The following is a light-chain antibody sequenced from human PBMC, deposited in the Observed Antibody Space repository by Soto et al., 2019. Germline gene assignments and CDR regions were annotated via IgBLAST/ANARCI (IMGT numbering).Light chain of an antibody. CDR1: ESVSRN. Sequence: EVVMTQSPATLSVSPGERATLSCRASESVSRNLAWYQQKPGQAPRLLIYDASTRATGIPDRFSGGGSGTEFTLTISSLQSEDFVVYYCQQYNSGTPITFGQGTRLEIK. CDR2: DAS. V-gene: IGKV3-15*01. CDR3: QQYNSGTPIT. J-gene: IGKJ5*01.